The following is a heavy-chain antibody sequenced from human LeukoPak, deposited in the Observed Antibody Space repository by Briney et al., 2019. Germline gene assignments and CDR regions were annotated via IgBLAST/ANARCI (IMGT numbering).Heavy chain of an antibody. CDR2: IYWNDDK. J-gene: IGHJ6*02. CDR3: AHYPSWRAGYSTNNWYFDL. Sequence: GSGPTLVNPTQTLTLTCTFSGFALSASGVGVGWIRQPPGKALEWLALIYWNDDKRCSPSLRSRLTITKDTSKNQVVLTLTNMGPVDTATYYCAHYPSWRAGYSTNNWYFDLWGQGTTVTVS. V-gene: IGHV2-5*01. D-gene: IGHD6-13*01. CDR1: GFALSASGVG.